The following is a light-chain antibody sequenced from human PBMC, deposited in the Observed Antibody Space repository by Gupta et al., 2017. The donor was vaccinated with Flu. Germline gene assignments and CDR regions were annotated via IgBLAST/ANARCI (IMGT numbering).Light chain of an antibody. Sequence: VTPGEPASISCRSSQSLLHSNGYNYLDWYLQKPGQSPQLLIYLVFNRASGVPDRFSGSGSGTDFTLKISRVEAEDVGVYYCMQALQTPYTFGQGTKLEIK. CDR1: QSLLHSNGYNY. CDR3: MQALQTPYT. J-gene: IGKJ2*01. CDR2: LVF. V-gene: IGKV2-28*01.